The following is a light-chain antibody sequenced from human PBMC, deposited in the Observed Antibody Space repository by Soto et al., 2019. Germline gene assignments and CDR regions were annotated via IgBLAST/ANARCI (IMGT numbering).Light chain of an antibody. CDR2: RNN. CDR3: EAWDDSLSGVV. V-gene: IGLV1-47*01. J-gene: IGLJ2*01. Sequence: QSVLTQPPSASGTPGQRVTISCSGSSSNIGSNYVYWYQQRPGTAPKLLIYRNNQRPSGVPDRFSGSKSGTSASLAISGLRSGDEADYYCEAWDDSLSGVVFGGGTQLTVL. CDR1: SSNIGSNY.